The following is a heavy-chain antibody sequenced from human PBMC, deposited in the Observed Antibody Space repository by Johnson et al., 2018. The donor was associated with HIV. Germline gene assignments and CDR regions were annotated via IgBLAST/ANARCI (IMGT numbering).Heavy chain of an antibody. CDR3: ARGSRYTHDNDDGF. J-gene: IGHJ3*01. V-gene: IGHV3-30*03. CDR1: QFIFSNYY. D-gene: IGHD3-16*01. CDR2: ISYDGSEK. Sequence: QVQLVESGGGLVKPAWSPRLSCAASQFIFSNYYMNCVRQAPGKGLEWVAVISYDGSEKYYADSVKGRFTISRDSSKNTLYLQVNSLRAEDTAVYYCARGSRYTHDNDDGFWGQGTMVTVSS.